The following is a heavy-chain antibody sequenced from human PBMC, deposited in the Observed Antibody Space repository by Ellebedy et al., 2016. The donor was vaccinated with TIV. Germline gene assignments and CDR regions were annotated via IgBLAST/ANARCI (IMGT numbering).Heavy chain of an antibody. D-gene: IGHD2-21*02. CDR2: IINTGGTT. J-gene: IGHJ5*02. V-gene: IGHV3-23*01. Sequence: PGGSLRLSCAASGFTFSTYAMSWVRQAPGKGLEWVSSIINTGGTTYYADSVKGRFTISRDNPRNTLYLQMNSRNADDYAIDYCGRNAVTGNGRWDWLDPWGRGSLVTVFS. CDR1: GFTFSTYA. CDR3: GRNAVTGNGRWDWLDP.